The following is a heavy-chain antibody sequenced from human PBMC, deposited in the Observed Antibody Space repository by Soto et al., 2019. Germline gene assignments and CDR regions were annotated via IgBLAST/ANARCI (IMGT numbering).Heavy chain of an antibody. Sequence: GGSLRLSCAASGFTFSSYSMNWVRQAPGKGLEWVSSISSSSSYIYYADSVKGRFTISRDNAKNSLYLQMNSLRAEDTAVYYFARIVVVPSPPPNTYYFDYWGQGTLVTVSS. CDR1: GFTFSSYS. D-gene: IGHD2-2*01. CDR3: ARIVVVPSPPPNTYYFDY. V-gene: IGHV3-21*01. CDR2: ISSSSSYI. J-gene: IGHJ4*02.